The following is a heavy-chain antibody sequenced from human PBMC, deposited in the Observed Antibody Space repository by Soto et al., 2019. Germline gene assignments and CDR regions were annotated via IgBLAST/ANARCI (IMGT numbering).Heavy chain of an antibody. D-gene: IGHD2-8*01. V-gene: IGHV4-39*01. CDR2: VYYRGRS. CDR1: GGSVSNSNYY. Sequence: LALTCTVSGGSVSNSNYYWGWIRQSPGKGLEWIGSVYYRGRSYSKSSVKSRVTISVDTSKNQFSLNLNSVTASDTAVYYCVSQRTSVLTQAYFDYWGPGALVTVSS. CDR3: VSQRTSVLTQAYFDY. J-gene: IGHJ4*02.